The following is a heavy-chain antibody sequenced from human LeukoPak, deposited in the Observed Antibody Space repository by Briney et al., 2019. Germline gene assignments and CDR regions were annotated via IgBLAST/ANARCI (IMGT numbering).Heavy chain of an antibody. CDR2: IYYSGST. V-gene: IGHV4-61*08. Sequence: SQTLSLTCTVSGGSLSSDGYYWSWIRQPPGKGLAWIGYIYYSGSTNYNPSLKSRVTISVDTSKNQFSLKLSSVTAADTAVYYCARDNPKNYYGMDVWGQGTTVTVSS. CDR1: GGSLSSDGYY. CDR3: ARDNPKNYYGMDV. J-gene: IGHJ6*02.